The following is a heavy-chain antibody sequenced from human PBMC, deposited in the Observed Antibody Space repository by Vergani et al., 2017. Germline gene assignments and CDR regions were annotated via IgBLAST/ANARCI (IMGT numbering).Heavy chain of an antibody. Sequence: EVQLVESGGGLVKPGGSLRLSCAASGFTVSSNYMSWVRQAPGKGLEWVSVIYSGGSTYYADSVKGRFTISRDNSKNTLYLQMNSLRAEDTAVYYCARDSPYYYDSSGPSVWGQGTLVTVSS. D-gene: IGHD3-22*01. J-gene: IGHJ4*02. CDR2: IYSGGST. CDR1: GFTVSSNY. CDR3: ARDSPYYYDSSGPSV. V-gene: IGHV3-53*01.